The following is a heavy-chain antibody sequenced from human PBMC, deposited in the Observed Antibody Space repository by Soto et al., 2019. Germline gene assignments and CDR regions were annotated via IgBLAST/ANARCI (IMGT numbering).Heavy chain of an antibody. CDR1: GFTFRRHA. Sequence: GGSLRLSCAASGFTFRRHAEHWVRQAPGKGLEWVAVVSSDGSAKYYLDSVKGRFTSSRDNSKNTAFLQLNSLSSEDTAVYYCARSRSGAVADSFDSWGQGTLVTVSS. V-gene: IGHV3-30*04. CDR2: VSSDGSAK. CDR3: ARSRSGAVADSFDS. J-gene: IGHJ4*02. D-gene: IGHD3-10*01.